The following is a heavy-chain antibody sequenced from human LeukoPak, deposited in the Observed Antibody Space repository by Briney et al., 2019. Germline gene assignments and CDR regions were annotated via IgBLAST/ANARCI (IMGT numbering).Heavy chain of an antibody. D-gene: IGHD5-18*01. J-gene: IGHJ5*02. CDR3: ARGPTDPLDTAMGQNSPTHWFDP. V-gene: IGHV4-39*07. Sequence: KPSETLSLTCTVSGGSISSSSYYWGWIRQPPGKGLEWIGEINHSGSTNYNPSLKSRVTISVDTSKNQFSLKLSSVTAADTAVYYCARGPTDPLDTAMGQNSPTHWFDPWGQGTLVTVSS. CDR1: GGSISSSSYY. CDR2: INHSGST.